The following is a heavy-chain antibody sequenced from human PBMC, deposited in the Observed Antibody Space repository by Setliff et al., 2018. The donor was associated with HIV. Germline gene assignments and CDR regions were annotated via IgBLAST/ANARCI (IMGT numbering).Heavy chain of an antibody. V-gene: IGHV4-34*01. CDR1: GESFSRYY. Sequence: SETLSPTCAVYGESFSRYYFTWISQAQGRGLEWIGEINHSAFTKYNPSLASRVTMSIDTSKNQFSLLLSSVTAADTAMYFCARRPGGITRARLDNWGQGTLVTVSS. J-gene: IGHJ4*02. CDR3: ARRPGGITRARLDN. CDR2: INHSAFT. D-gene: IGHD3-16*01.